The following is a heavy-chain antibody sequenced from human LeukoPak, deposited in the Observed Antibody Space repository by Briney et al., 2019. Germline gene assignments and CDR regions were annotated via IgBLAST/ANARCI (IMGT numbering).Heavy chain of an antibody. J-gene: IGHJ4*02. Sequence: GGSLRLSCAASGFTFSSYAMSWVRQAPGKGLEWVSVIYSGGSTYYADSVKGRFTISRDNSKNTLYLQMNSLRAEDTAVYYCARLPTYDDYFDYWGQGTLVTVSS. CDR2: IYSGGST. CDR1: GFTFSSYA. V-gene: IGHV3-66*01. D-gene: IGHD5-12*01. CDR3: ARLPTYDDYFDY.